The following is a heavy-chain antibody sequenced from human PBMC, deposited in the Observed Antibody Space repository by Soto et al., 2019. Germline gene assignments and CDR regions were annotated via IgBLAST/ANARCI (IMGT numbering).Heavy chain of an antibody. D-gene: IGHD6-13*01. J-gene: IGHJ6*03. V-gene: IGHV4-59*01. CDR1: GGSISSYY. Sequence: QVQLQESGPGLVKPSETLSLTCTVSGGSISSYYWSWIRQPPGKGLEWIGYIYYSGSTNYNPALKSRVTISVDTSKNQFSLKLRSVTAADTAVYYCARFGKRSQAAAGTRLLDYYYYMEVLGKGTTVTVSS. CDR2: IYYSGST. CDR3: ARFGKRSQAAAGTRLLDYYYYMEV.